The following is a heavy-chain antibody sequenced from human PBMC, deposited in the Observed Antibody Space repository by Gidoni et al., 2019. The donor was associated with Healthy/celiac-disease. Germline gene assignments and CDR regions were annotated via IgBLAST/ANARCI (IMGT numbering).Heavy chain of an antibody. V-gene: IGHV4-39*01. D-gene: IGHD3-22*01. Sequence: PGLVKPSETLSLTCTVSVGSISSSSYYWGWIRQPPGKGLEWIGSIYYSGSTYYNPSLKSRVTISVDTSKNQFSLKLSSVTAADTAVYYCARHAHYYDSSGYWGYWGQGTLVTVSS. J-gene: IGHJ4*02. CDR3: ARHAHYYDSSGYWGY. CDR1: VGSISSSSYY. CDR2: IYYSGST.